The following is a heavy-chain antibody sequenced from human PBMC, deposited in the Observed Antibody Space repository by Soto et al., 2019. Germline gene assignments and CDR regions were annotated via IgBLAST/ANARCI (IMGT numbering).Heavy chain of an antibody. J-gene: IGHJ3*02. CDR3: ARGEPAARTFDI. CDR2: IYHSGTT. CDR1: GGSINKDAYS. V-gene: IGHV4-30-2*01. Sequence: QLQLQESGSGLVKPSQTLSLTCAVSGGSINKDAYSWSWIRQPPGKGLEWIGYIYHSGTTYYNPSLKSRVIISVAKSKNQFSVKLSSVTAADTAVYYCARGEPAARTFDIWGQGTMVTVSS. D-gene: IGHD2-2*01.